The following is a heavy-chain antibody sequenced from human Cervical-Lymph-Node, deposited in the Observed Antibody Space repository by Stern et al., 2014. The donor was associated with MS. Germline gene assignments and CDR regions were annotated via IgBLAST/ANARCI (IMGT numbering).Heavy chain of an antibody. Sequence: EVQLVESGGGLVQPGRSLRLSCVASGFTFEDYPMHWVRQAPGKGLEWGSTITWNSNTLTYADSVKGRFTISRDNARTSLYLQMNNLRADDTAFYYCAKAAYFDSSGPIGNWGQGTLVIVSS. D-gene: IGHD3-22*01. CDR1: GFTFEDYP. V-gene: IGHV3-9*01. CDR3: AKAAYFDSSGPIGN. J-gene: IGHJ4*02. CDR2: ITWNSNTL.